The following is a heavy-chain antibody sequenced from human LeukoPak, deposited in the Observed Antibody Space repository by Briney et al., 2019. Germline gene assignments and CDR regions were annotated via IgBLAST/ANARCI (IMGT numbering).Heavy chain of an antibody. D-gene: IGHD6-19*01. Sequence: ASVKVSCKAFGYTFTSNYMHWVRQAPGQGPEWMGVISPSGGSTTYAQKFQGRVTMTRDTSISTAYMELSRLRSDDTAVYYCARVRQYSSGWYLGDFQHWGQGTLVTVSS. CDR2: ISPSGGST. V-gene: IGHV1-46*01. CDR3: ARVRQYSSGWYLGDFQH. J-gene: IGHJ1*01. CDR1: GYTFTSNY.